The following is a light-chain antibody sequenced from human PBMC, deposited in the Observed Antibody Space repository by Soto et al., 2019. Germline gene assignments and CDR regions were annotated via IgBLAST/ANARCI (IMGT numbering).Light chain of an antibody. CDR2: LGS. V-gene: IGKV2-28*01. J-gene: IGKJ1*01. Sequence: DIVMTQSALSLPVTPGEPASISCRSSQSLLHTNGYNYLDWYLQKPGQSPQLLIYLGSNRASGVPGRFRGSGSGTDFTLKISRVEAEDVGVYYCMQALHSPWTFGQGTKVEIK. CDR1: QSLLHTNGYNY. CDR3: MQALHSPWT.